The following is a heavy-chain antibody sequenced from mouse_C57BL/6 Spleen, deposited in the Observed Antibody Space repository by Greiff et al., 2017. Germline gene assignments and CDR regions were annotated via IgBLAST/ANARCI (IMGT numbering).Heavy chain of an antibody. CDR1: GYTFTSYW. V-gene: IGHV1-5*01. CDR3: TRKVTGTYAMDY. J-gene: IGHJ4*01. Sequence: EVQLQESGTVLARPGASVKMSCKTSGYTFTSYWMHWVKQRPGQGLEWIGAIHPGNSDTSYNQKLKGKAKLTAVTSDSTAYMELSSLTNEDSAVYYCTRKVTGTYAMDYWGQGTSVTVSS. D-gene: IGHD4-1*01. CDR2: IHPGNSDT.